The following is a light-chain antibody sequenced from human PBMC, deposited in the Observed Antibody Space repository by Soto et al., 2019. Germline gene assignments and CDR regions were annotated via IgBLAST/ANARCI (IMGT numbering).Light chain of an antibody. CDR1: QSLLGTNGATY. CDR2: TVS. J-gene: IGKJ1*01. Sequence: DIVMTQSPLSLHVIPGEPPSISCRPSQSLLGTNGATYLDWYFQKPGQSPHLLIDTVSYRASGVPDRFSGTGSGTDFTRKSSGVEAEDVGFYDCMQRKEYPWTFGQGTKVDIK. V-gene: IGKV2-40*01. CDR3: MQRKEYPWT.